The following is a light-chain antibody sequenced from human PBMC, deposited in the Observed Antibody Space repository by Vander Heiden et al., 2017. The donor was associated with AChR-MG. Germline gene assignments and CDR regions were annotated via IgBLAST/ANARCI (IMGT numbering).Light chain of an antibody. CDR1: QSVSSN. CDR2: AAS. Sequence: EIVMRQSPATLSVSPGERATLSCRASQSVSSNLAWYQQKPGQAPRLLIYAASTRATGIPARFSGSGSGIEFTLTISSLQSEDFGVYYCQQYNNWPPRYTFGQGTKLEIK. V-gene: IGKV3-15*01. J-gene: IGKJ2*01. CDR3: QQYNNWPPRYT.